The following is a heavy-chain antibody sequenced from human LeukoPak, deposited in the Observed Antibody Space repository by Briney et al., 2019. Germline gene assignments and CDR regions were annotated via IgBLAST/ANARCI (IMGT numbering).Heavy chain of an antibody. Sequence: GGSLRLSCAASGFTFDDYAMHWVRQAPGKGLEWVSGISWNSDTIDYGDSVKGRFTISRDNAKNSLYLQMNSLRAEDTALYYCAKELYYYGSGSHTGYFKHWGQGTLVTVSS. J-gene: IGHJ1*01. CDR2: ISWNSDTI. V-gene: IGHV3-9*01. D-gene: IGHD3-10*01. CDR1: GFTFDDYA. CDR3: AKELYYYGSGSHTGYFKH.